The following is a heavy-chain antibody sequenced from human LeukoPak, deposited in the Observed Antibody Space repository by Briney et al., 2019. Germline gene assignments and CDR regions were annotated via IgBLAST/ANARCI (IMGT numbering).Heavy chain of an antibody. CDR1: GGSISSYY. J-gene: IGHJ4*02. D-gene: IGHD3-10*01. Sequence: SETLSLTCTVSGGSISSYYWSWIRQPPGKGLEWIGYIYYSGSTNYNPSLKSRITISVDTSKNQFSLKLSSVTAADTAVYYCARVGPYYGSGTFYDARGTFDYWGQGTLVTVSS. V-gene: IGHV4-59*01. CDR3: ARVGPYYGSGTFYDARGTFDY. CDR2: IYYSGST.